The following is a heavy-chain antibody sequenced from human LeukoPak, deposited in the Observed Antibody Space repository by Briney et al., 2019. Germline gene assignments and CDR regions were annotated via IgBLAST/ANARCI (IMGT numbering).Heavy chain of an antibody. J-gene: IGHJ6*03. CDR1: GYTFTGYY. D-gene: IGHD2-2*01. Sequence: GASVKVSCKASGYTFTGYYMHWVRQAPGQGLEWMGWINPNSGGTNYAQKFQGRVTMTRDTSISTAYMELSRLRSDDTAVYYCSIPAAIPYYYYMDVWGKGTTVTVSS. CDR2: INPNSGGT. V-gene: IGHV1-2*02. CDR3: SIPAAIPYYYYMDV.